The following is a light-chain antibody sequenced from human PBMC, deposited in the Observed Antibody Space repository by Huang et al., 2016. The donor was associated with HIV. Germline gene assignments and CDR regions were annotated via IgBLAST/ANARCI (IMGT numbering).Light chain of an antibody. CDR3: QQYNNWPPVT. V-gene: IGKV3D-15*01. J-gene: IGKJ5*01. Sequence: EMVLTQSPATLSVSPGQRVTLSCRASESVGRTLAWYQQKLGQAPRLLIDGASTRATGIPDRFSARGSGTEFTLTISSRQSEDVAVYYCQQYNNWPPVTFGQGTRLEI. CDR1: ESVGRT. CDR2: GAS.